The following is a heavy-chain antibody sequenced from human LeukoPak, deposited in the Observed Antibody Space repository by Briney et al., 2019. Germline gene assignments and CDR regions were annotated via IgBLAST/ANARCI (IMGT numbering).Heavy chain of an antibody. J-gene: IGHJ6*02. Sequence: GGSLRLSCAVSGFSFSSSAMSWVRQAPGKGLKWVSAISGGGDDTSYADSARGRFTVSRDNSKNTLYLQMNSLRAEDTAVYYCARETSRSSSGYRYYYYGMDVWGQGTTVTVSS. D-gene: IGHD3-22*01. V-gene: IGHV3-23*01. CDR3: ARETSRSSSGYRYYYYGMDV. CDR2: ISGGGDDT. CDR1: GFSFSSSA.